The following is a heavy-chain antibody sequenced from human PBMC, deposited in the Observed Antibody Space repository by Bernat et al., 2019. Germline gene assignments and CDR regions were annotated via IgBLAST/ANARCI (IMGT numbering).Heavy chain of an antibody. Sequence: QVQLVQSGDEVKKPGASVKDSCKASGYTFTSYGISWVRQAPGQGLEWMGWISAYNGNTNYAQKLQGRVTMTTDTSTSTAYMELRSLRSDDTAVYYCARDAGCSGGSCYPPIYYYGMDVWGQGTTFTVSS. J-gene: IGHJ6*02. D-gene: IGHD2-15*01. CDR2: ISAYNGNT. CDR1: GYTFTSYG. CDR3: ARDAGCSGGSCYPPIYYYGMDV. V-gene: IGHV1-18*01.